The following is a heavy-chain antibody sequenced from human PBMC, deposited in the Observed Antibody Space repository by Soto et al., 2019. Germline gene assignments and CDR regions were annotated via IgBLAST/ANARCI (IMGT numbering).Heavy chain of an antibody. V-gene: IGHV4-34*01. J-gene: IGHJ6*02. CDR1: GGSFSGYY. Sequence: TSETLSLTCAVYGGSFSGYYWSWIRQPPGKGLEWIGEINHSGSTNYNPSLKSRVTISVDTSKNQFSLKLSSVTAADTAVYCCARARYDFWSGYREDYYYGMDVWGQGTTVTVSS. CDR2: INHSGST. D-gene: IGHD3-3*01. CDR3: ARARYDFWSGYREDYYYGMDV.